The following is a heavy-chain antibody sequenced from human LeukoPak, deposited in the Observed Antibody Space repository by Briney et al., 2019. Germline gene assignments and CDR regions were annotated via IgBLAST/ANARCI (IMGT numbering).Heavy chain of an antibody. Sequence: PGGSLRLSCAASGFTFASYAMSWVRQVPGKGLEWVSAISGSGSDTYYADSVKGRFTISRDNSKSTLYLQMNSLRAEDTAVYYCARERYYDYVWGSYRSLYFDYWGQGTLVTVSS. CDR3: ARERYYDYVWGSYRSLYFDY. J-gene: IGHJ4*02. CDR2: ISGSGSDT. V-gene: IGHV3-23*01. CDR1: GFTFASYA. D-gene: IGHD3-16*02.